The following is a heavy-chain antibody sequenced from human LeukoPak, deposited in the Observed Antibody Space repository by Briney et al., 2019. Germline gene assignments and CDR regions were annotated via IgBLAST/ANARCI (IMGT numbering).Heavy chain of an antibody. CDR1: GYSISSGYY. D-gene: IGHD6-19*01. V-gene: IGHV4-38-2*02. CDR3: ARGSGWKI. J-gene: IGHJ4*02. Sequence: SETLSLTCTVSGYSISSGYYWGWIRQPPGQGLEWIGSIYHSGSTYYNPSLKSRVTISVDTSKNQFSLKLSSVTAADTAVYYCARGSGWKIWGQGTLVTVSS. CDR2: IYHSGST.